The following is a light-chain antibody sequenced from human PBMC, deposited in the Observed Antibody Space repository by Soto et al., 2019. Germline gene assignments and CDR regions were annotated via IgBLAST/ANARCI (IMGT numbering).Light chain of an antibody. CDR1: QTISDNY. J-gene: IGKJ1*01. CDR3: QQYGTSPSRT. V-gene: IGKV3-20*01. Sequence: EIVLTQSPGTLSLSPGERATLSCRASQTISDNYVAWYQQKPGQAPGLLIYRASRRATGIPDRFTGSGSGTDFSLTISRLEPEDFAVYYCQQYGTSPSRTFGQATKVDIK. CDR2: RAS.